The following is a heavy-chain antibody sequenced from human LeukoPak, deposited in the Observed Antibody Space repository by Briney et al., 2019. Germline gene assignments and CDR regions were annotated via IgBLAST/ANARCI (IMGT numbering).Heavy chain of an antibody. J-gene: IGHJ4*02. CDR1: GGSISSHY. Sequence: SETLSLTCTVSGGSISSHYWSWIRQPSGKGLEWIGYIYYSGSTNYNPSLKSRVIISVDTSKNQFSLKLYSVTAADTAVYYCARTRTYADYADFWGQGTLVTVSS. V-gene: IGHV4-59*11. CDR2: IYYSGST. D-gene: IGHD4-17*01. CDR3: ARTRTYADYADF.